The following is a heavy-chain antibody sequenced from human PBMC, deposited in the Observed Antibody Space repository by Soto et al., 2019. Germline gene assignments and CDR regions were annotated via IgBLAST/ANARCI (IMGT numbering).Heavy chain of an antibody. V-gene: IGHV4-61*01. Sequence: SATRPLPCSCSGCPFSMRPYYWLWTRQSPGNGPEWFVYIYNSGSTNYNPSLKGRVIIYVGTAETQVSLKLSSVTAADTALYYCARGRLTSGTIRAGTWGLDYYYGLDIWGQGTTVTVSS. J-gene: IGHJ6*01. CDR2: IYNSGST. D-gene: IGHD6-13*01. CDR3: ARGRLTSGTIRAGTWGLDYYYGLDI. CDR1: GCPFSMRPYY.